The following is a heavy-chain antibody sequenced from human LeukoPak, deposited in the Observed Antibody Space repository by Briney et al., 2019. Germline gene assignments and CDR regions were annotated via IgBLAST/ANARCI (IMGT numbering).Heavy chain of an antibody. J-gene: IGHJ4*02. CDR3: ARGPLGYYYDSSGNE. Sequence: ASVKVSCKASGYTFTSYDINWVRQATGQGLEWMGWMNPNSGNTGYAQKFQGRVTMTRNTSISTAYMELSSLRSEDTAVYYCARGPLGYYYDSSGNEWGQGTLVTVSS. D-gene: IGHD3-22*01. CDR2: MNPNSGNT. CDR1: GYTFTSYD. V-gene: IGHV1-8*01.